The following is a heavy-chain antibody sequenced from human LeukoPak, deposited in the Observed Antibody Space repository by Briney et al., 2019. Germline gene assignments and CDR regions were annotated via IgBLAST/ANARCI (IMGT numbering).Heavy chain of an antibody. Sequence: GESLKISCKGSGYVFIRHWIGWVRQVPGKGLEWMGVIHPEDSYTRYNPAFQGQVTLSVDETTSTAYLQLSSLKASDTAIYYCARQNHYYYHMDVWGRGTTVTVSS. V-gene: IGHV5-51*01. CDR3: ARQNHYYYHMDV. CDR1: GYVFIRHW. J-gene: IGHJ6*03. CDR2: IHPEDSYT.